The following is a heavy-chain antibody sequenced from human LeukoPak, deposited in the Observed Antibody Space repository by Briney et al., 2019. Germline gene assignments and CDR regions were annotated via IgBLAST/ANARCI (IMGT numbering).Heavy chain of an antibody. J-gene: IGHJ4*02. Sequence: ASVKVSCKASGYTFTGYYMHWVRQAPGQGLEWMGWINPNSGGTNYAQKFQGRVTMTRDTSVSTAYMELSRLRSDDTAVYYCARMRGSGSYFDYWGQGTLVTVSS. CDR3: ARMRGSGSYFDY. V-gene: IGHV1-2*02. CDR2: INPNSGGT. D-gene: IGHD1-26*01. CDR1: GYTFTGYY.